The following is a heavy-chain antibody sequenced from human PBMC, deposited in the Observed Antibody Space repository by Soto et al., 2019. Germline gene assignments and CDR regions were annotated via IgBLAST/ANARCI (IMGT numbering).Heavy chain of an antibody. Sequence: QVQLVESGGGVVQPGRSLRLSCAASGFTFDIYGMHWVRQAPGKGLEWVAAISYDGGNKYYADSVKGRFTISRDNSKNTLYVQMISLRAEDTAVYYCAKAGSGWDGDNWGQGTLVTVSS. CDR2: ISYDGGNK. J-gene: IGHJ4*02. CDR1: GFTFDIYG. V-gene: IGHV3-30*18. D-gene: IGHD6-19*01. CDR3: AKAGSGWDGDN.